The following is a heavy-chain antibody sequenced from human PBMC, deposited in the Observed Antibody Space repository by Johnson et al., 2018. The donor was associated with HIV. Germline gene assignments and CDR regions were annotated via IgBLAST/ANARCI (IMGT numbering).Heavy chain of an antibody. CDR1: GFSFSSYG. CDR2: IRYDGSEK. Sequence: QMLLVESGGGVVQPGGSLRLSCAASGFSFSSYGMHWVRQAPGKGLEWVAVIRYDGSEKKYADSVRGRFTISRDNSKKTLFLQMSSLRTEDTAVYYCTKDHDYGDGFDLWGQGSMVTVSS. CDR3: TKDHDYGDGFDL. V-gene: IGHV3-33*06. D-gene: IGHD4-17*01. J-gene: IGHJ3*01.